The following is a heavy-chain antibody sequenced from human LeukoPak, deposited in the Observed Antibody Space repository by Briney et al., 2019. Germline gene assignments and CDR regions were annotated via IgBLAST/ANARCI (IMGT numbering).Heavy chain of an antibody. J-gene: IGHJ4*02. V-gene: IGHV3-21*01. CDR2: ISSSISYI. CDR3: ARGPSPVPGLAQYFDY. Sequence: GGSLRLSCAASGFTFSTYTMNWVRQAPGKGLEWVSSISSSISYIYHADSVKGRFTISRDNAKNSLYLQMNSLRAEDTAVYYCARGPSPVPGLAQYFDYWGQGTLVTVSS. D-gene: IGHD6-19*01. CDR1: GFTFSTYT.